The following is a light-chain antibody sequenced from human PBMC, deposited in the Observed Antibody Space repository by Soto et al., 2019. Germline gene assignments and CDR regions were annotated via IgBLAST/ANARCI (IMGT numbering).Light chain of an antibody. CDR2: AS. J-gene: IGKJ3*01. V-gene: IGKV1-12*01. CDR3: QQVNDFPLT. CDR1: QDVRTW. Sequence: IQMAQSPSSVSASVGDKVTIACRASQDVRTWLACYQQKPGKAPKLLIHASKLQSGVPSRFSGTGDGTDFTLTIANLQPDDFATYYCQQVNDFPLTFGPGTKVDIK.